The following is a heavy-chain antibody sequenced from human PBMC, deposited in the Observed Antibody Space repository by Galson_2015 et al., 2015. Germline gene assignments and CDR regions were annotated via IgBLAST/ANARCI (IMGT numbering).Heavy chain of an antibody. D-gene: IGHD6-13*01. CDR3: ARGKPNSSWDMDV. CDR2: IYYSGST. CDR1: GGSISSGGYY. V-gene: IGHV4-31*03. Sequence: TLSLACPVSGGSISSGGYYWSWIRQHPGQGLEWIGYIYYSGSTYYNPSLKSRVTISVDTSKNQFSLKLSSVPAADTAVYYCARGKPNSSWDMDVWGQGTTVTVSS. J-gene: IGHJ6*02.